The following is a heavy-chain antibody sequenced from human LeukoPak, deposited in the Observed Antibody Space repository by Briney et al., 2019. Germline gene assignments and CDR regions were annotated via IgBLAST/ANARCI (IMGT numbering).Heavy chain of an antibody. CDR2: IYYSGTT. CDR1: DGSINTYY. CDR3: ARGRGIAVAPGWFDP. J-gene: IGHJ5*02. Sequence: SETLSLTCNVSDGSINTYYWSRIRQPPGKGLEWIGYIYYSGTTNYNPSLRSRVTISVDTSKNQFSLKLSSLTAADTAVYYCARGRGIAVAPGWFDPWGQGTLVTVSS. D-gene: IGHD6-19*01. V-gene: IGHV4-59*01.